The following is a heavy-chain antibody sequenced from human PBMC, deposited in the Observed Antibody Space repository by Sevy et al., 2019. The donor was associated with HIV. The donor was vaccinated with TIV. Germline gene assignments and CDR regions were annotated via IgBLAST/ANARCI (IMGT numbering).Heavy chain of an antibody. Sequence: GGSLRLSCAASGFTVSRYSMNWVRQAPGKGLEWVSSISSSSYIDYADSVKGRFTISRDNAKNSLYLQMNSLRAEDTAVYYCAREKDIVVVVAATLRHYYYGMDVWGQGTTVTVSS. CDR1: GFTVSRYS. V-gene: IGHV3-21*01. CDR3: AREKDIVVVVAATLRHYYYGMDV. CDR2: ISSSSYI. J-gene: IGHJ6*02. D-gene: IGHD2-15*01.